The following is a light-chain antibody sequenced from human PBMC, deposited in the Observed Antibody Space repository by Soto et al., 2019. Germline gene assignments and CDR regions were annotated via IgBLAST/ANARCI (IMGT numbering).Light chain of an antibody. V-gene: IGKV3-20*01. CDR2: GES. CDR3: QQYMSSVT. Sequence: EIVLTQSPGSLSLSPRERATLSCRASQTVDSTFFAWYQKKPRQAPRLLIYGESKRATDIPDRFSCSGSGTDFTLTISRLEPEDFAVYYCQQYMSSVTFGQGTKVEIK. J-gene: IGKJ1*01. CDR1: QTVDSTF.